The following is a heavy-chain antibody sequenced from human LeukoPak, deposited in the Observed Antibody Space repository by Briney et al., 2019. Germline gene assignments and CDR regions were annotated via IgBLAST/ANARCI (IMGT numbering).Heavy chain of an antibody. CDR1: GFTFSSYG. V-gene: IGHV3-30*03. J-gene: IGHJ4*02. Sequence: GRSLRLSCAASGFTFSSYGMHWVRQAPGKGLEWVAVISYDGSNKYYADSVKGRFTISRDNSKNTLYLQMSSLRAEDTAVYYCARPLTPYTAMANLGFDYWGQGTLVTVSS. CDR3: ARPLTPYTAMANLGFDY. CDR2: ISYDGSNK. D-gene: IGHD5-18*01.